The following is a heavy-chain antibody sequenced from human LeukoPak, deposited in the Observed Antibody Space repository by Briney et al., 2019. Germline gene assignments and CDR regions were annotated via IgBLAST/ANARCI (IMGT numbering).Heavy chain of an antibody. CDR1: GGTFSSYA. J-gene: IGHJ5*02. Sequence: GASVKVSCKASGGTFSSYAISRVRQAPGQGLEWMGGIIPIFGTANYAQKFQGRVTITADESTSTAYMELSSLRSEDTAVYYCARSYYYDSSGYYYVSWFDPWGQGTLVTVSS. D-gene: IGHD3-22*01. CDR2: IIPIFGTA. CDR3: ARSYYYDSSGYYYVSWFDP. V-gene: IGHV1-69*13.